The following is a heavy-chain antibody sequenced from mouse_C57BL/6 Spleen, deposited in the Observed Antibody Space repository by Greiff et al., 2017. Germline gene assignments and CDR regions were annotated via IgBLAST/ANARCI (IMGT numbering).Heavy chain of an antibody. CDR2: INPSNGGT. D-gene: IGHD2-5*01. CDR3: ARVSNYGGAWFAY. J-gene: IGHJ3*01. Sequence: QVQLQQPGTELVKPGASVKLSCKASGYTFTSYWMHWVKQRPGQGLEWIGNINPSNGGTNYNEKFKSKATLTVDKSSSTAYMQLSSLTAEDSAVYYCARVSNYGGAWFAYWGQGTLVTVSA. CDR1: GYTFTSYW. V-gene: IGHV1-53*01.